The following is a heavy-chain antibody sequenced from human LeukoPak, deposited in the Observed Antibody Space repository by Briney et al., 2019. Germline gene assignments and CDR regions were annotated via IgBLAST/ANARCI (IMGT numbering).Heavy chain of an antibody. CDR1: GGSISSSSYY. D-gene: IGHD5-18*01. CDR2: IYYSGST. CDR3: ARDVGGYNYGYFLDY. V-gene: IGHV4-39*07. Sequence: SETLSLTCTVSGGSISSSSYYWGWIRQPPGKGLEWIGSIYYSGSTYYNPSLKSRVTISVDTSKNQFSLKLSSVTAADTAVYYCARDVGGYNYGYFLDYWGQGTPVSVSS. J-gene: IGHJ4*02.